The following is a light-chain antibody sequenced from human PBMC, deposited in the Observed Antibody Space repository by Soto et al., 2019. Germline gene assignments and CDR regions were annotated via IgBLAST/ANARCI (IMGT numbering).Light chain of an antibody. V-gene: IGKV3-15*01. CDR1: QSVSSK. Sequence: EIVMTQSPATLSVSPGERATLSCRASQSVSSKLAWYQQRPGQAPRLLIYDASTRADGIPARFSGSGSGTEFTLTITSLQSEDFAVYYCQQYNNWPPITFGQGTRLEIK. CDR2: DAS. J-gene: IGKJ5*01. CDR3: QQYNNWPPIT.